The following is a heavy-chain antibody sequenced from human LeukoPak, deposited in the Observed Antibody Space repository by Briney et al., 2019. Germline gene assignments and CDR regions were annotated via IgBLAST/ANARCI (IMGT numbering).Heavy chain of an antibody. Sequence: PGGSLRLSCAASGFTFSTYSMNWVRQAPGKGLEWVSSISSSSSYIYYADSVKGRFTISRDNAKNSLYLQMNSLRAEDTAVYYCAGNTGITGTTFAFDIWGQGTMVTVSS. V-gene: IGHV3-21*01. D-gene: IGHD1-20*01. CDR2: ISSSSSYI. J-gene: IGHJ3*02. CDR1: GFTFSTYS. CDR3: AGNTGITGTTFAFDI.